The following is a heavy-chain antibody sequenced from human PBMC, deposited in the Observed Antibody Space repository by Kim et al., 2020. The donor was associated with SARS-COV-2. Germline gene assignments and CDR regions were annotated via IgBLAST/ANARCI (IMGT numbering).Heavy chain of an antibody. Sequence: SETLSLTCTVSGGSISSYYWSWIRQPPGKGLEWIGYIYYSGSTNYNPSLKSRVTISVDTSKNQFSLKLSSVTAADTAVYYCAIGEGGYYYYGMDVWGQGTTVTVSS. CDR2: IYYSGST. J-gene: IGHJ6*02. CDR1: GGSISSYY. CDR3: AIGEGGYYYYGMDV. D-gene: IGHD3-16*01. V-gene: IGHV4-59*01.